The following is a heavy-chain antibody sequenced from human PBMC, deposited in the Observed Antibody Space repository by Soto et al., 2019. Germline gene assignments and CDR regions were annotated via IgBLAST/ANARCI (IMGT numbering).Heavy chain of an antibody. CDR3: ARGRSIAARRDYYYGMDV. J-gene: IGHJ6*02. D-gene: IGHD6-6*01. V-gene: IGHV1-8*01. Sequence: ASVKVSCKASGYTFTSYDINWVRQATGQGLEWMGWMNPNSGNTGYAQKFQGRVTMTRNTSISTAYMELSSLRSEDTAVYYCARGRSIAARRDYYYGMDVWGQGTTVTVYS. CDR1: GYTFTSYD. CDR2: MNPNSGNT.